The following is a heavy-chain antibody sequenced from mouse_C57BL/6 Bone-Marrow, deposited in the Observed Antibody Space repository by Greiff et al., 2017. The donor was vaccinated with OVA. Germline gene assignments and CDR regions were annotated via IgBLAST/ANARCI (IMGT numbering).Heavy chain of an antibody. J-gene: IGHJ4*01. CDR2: IYPGSGST. D-gene: IGHD3-1*01. Sequence: QVQLKQSGAELVKPGASVKMSCKASGYTFTSYWITWVKQRPGPGLEWIGDIYPGSGSTNYNEKFKSKATLTVDTSSSTAYMELHSLTSEDSAVYFCARRGLRGGYAMDYWGQGTSVTVSS. V-gene: IGHV1-55*01. CDR1: GYTFTSYW. CDR3: ARRGLRGGYAMDY.